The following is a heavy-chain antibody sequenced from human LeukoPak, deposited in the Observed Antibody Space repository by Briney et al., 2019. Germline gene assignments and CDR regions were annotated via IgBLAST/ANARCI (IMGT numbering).Heavy chain of an antibody. CDR1: GGSFSGYY. Sequence: SETLSLTCAVYGGSFSGYYWSWIRQPPGKWLEWIGEINHSGSTNYNPSLKSRVTISVDTSKNQFSLKLSSVTAADTAVYYCARGQIGYSSSSVDYDYWGQGTLVTVSS. CDR3: ARGQIGYSSSSVDYDY. CDR2: INHSGST. V-gene: IGHV4-34*01. J-gene: IGHJ4*02. D-gene: IGHD6-6*01.